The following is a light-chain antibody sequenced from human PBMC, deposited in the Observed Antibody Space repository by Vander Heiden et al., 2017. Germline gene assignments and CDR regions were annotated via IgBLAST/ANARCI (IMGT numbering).Light chain of an antibody. CDR3: SSFAGTDTYVV. J-gene: IGLJ2*01. CDR1: SSDNGGYNY. V-gene: IGLV2-11*01. Sequence: SPLTQPRSVSLSPALSDNITCTGTSSDNGGYNYVSWYQQNSNKAPKLVISDVNQRTSGVPDRFSGSKSGTTASLTISGLQADDEADYYCSSFAGTDTYVVFGGGTKLTVL. CDR2: DVN.